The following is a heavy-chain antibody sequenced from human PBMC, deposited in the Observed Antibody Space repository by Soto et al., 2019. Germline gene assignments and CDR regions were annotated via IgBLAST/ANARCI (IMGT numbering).Heavy chain of an antibody. CDR1: GYTFTSSY. CDR2: INPGGGST. CDR3: ARAGGAVAGPTLDALDI. V-gene: IGHV1-46*03. J-gene: IGHJ3*02. D-gene: IGHD6-19*01. Sequence: QVQLVQSGAEVKKPGASVKVSCKASGYTFTSSYMHWVRQAPGQGLEWMGIINPGGGSTSYAQTFNFRGTMPRSTSTSTVYMGLSSLRSEDTAVYYCARAGGAVAGPTLDALDIWGQGTMVTVSS.